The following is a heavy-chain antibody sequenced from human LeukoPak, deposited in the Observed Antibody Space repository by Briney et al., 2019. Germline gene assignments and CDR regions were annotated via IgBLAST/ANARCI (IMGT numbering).Heavy chain of an antibody. CDR3: ARAFHYYYYMDV. CDR2: ISSSSSTI. Sequence: GGSLRLSCAASGFTFRSYSMNWVRQAPGKGLEWVSYISSSSSTIYYADSVKGRFTISRDNAKNSLYLQMNSLRAEDTAVYYCARAFHYYYYMDVWGKGTTVTVSS. J-gene: IGHJ6*03. V-gene: IGHV3-48*01. CDR1: GFTFRSYS. D-gene: IGHD2/OR15-2a*01.